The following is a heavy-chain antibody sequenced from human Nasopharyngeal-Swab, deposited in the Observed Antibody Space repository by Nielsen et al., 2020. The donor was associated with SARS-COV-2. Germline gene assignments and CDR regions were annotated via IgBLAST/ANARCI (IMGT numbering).Heavy chain of an antibody. Sequence: LTCVASRFTFSRWPMHWVRQAPGKGLEWVTVVSSDGSDKQYVDSVKGRFTISRDNSKNTLYLQVKSLRADDTGVYYCASLRADTPDFAYLGQGTLVTVSS. V-gene: IGHV3-30*03. J-gene: IGHJ4*02. CDR1: RFTFSRWP. D-gene: IGHD2-15*01. CDR3: ASLRADTPDFAY. CDR2: VSSDGSDK.